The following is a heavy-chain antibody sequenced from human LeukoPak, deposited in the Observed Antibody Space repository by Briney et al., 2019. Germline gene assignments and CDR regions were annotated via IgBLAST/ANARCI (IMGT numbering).Heavy chain of an antibody. CDR3: VREGNEVLTKDFDS. CDR2: INPHSGGT. V-gene: IGHV1-2*02. J-gene: IGHJ4*02. D-gene: IGHD4-23*01. CDR1: GFTFTGLY. Sequence: GASVKVSCKASGFTFTGLYIHWVRQAPGQGLEWMGYINPHSGGTNSPQKFQGRVTLTTDTSISAAYMELSSLISDDTAMYYCVREGNEVLTKDFDSWGQGTLVTVSS.